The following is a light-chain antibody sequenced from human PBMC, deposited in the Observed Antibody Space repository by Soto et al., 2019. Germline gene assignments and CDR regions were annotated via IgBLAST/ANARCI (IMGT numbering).Light chain of an antibody. V-gene: IGKV3-11*01. CDR3: QQRKNWQAT. Sequence: EIVMTQSPATLSVSPGQRGSLSCSASQSVGSYLAWYQQKRGKAPRLLXYHASNRATGIPARFSGSGSGTDFTLTISSLEPEDFEVYYCQQRKNWQATSGQGTRLEIK. J-gene: IGKJ5*01. CDR2: HAS. CDR1: QSVGSY.